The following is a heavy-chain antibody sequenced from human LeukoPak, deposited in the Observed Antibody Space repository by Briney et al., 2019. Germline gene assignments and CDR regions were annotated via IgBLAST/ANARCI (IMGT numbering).Heavy chain of an antibody. V-gene: IGHV4-34*01. CDR3: ARDPTVTNPYYYYGMDV. J-gene: IGHJ6*02. D-gene: IGHD4-17*01. Sequence: SETLSLTCAVYGGFFSGYYWSWIRQPPGKGLEWIGEINHSGSTNYNPSLKSRVTISVDTSKSQFSLKLSSVTAADTAVYYCARDPTVTNPYYYYGMDVWGQGTTVTVSS. CDR1: GGFFSGYY. CDR2: INHSGST.